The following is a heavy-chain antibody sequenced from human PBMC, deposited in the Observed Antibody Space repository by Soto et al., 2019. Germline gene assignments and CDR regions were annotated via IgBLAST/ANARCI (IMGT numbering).Heavy chain of an antibody. CDR1: GYTFVSYG. Sequence: QVQLVQSGAEVKEPGASVKVSCKASGYTFVSYGISWVRQAPGQGLEWMGWISPYNGNTNYAQKFQGRVTMTTDTSTSTVYRELRGLRSDDTAVYYCSRDAQKWLVAAFDIWGQGTMVTVSS. J-gene: IGHJ3*02. CDR2: ISPYNGNT. V-gene: IGHV1-18*01. CDR3: SRDAQKWLVAAFDI. D-gene: IGHD6-19*01.